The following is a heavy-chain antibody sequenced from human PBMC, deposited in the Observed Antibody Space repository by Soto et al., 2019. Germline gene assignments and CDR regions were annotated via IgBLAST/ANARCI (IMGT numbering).Heavy chain of an antibody. V-gene: IGHV1-8*01. Sequence: GASVKVSCKASGYTFTSYDINWVRQATGQGLEWMGWMNPNSGNTGYVQKFQGRVTMTRNTSISTAYMELSSLRSEDTAVYYCARGIAAAGHRDYWGQGTLVTVSS. J-gene: IGHJ4*02. CDR2: MNPNSGNT. D-gene: IGHD6-13*01. CDR3: ARGIAAAGHRDY. CDR1: GYTFTSYD.